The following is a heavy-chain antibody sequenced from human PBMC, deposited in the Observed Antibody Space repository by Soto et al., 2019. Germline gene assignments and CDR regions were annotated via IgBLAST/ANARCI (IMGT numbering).Heavy chain of an antibody. Sequence: QVQLQESGPGLVKPSQTLSLTYTVSGGSISSGGYYWSWIRQHPGKGLERLGHIYYSGGTYYNPSLERRVTISVDMSKSQFSLRLRSVTAADTAVYYCAGYGDYEGGDFWGQGTTVTVSS. V-gene: IGHV4-31*03. CDR1: GGSISSGGYY. D-gene: IGHD4-17*01. CDR2: IYYSGGT. J-gene: IGHJ3*01. CDR3: AGYGDYEGGDF.